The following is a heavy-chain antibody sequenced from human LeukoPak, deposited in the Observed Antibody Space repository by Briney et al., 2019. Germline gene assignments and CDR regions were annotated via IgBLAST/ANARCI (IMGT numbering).Heavy chain of an antibody. J-gene: IGHJ4*02. CDR2: IYYSGST. V-gene: IGHV4-39*01. Sequence: SETLSLTCTVSGGSISSSSSYWGWIRQPPGKGLEWIGSIYYSGSTYYNPSLKSRVTISIDTSKNQFSLKLSSVTAADTAVYYCASSHYDFWSGQRYYFDYWGQGTLVTVSS. D-gene: IGHD3-3*01. CDR1: GGSISSSSSY. CDR3: ASSHYDFWSGQRYYFDY.